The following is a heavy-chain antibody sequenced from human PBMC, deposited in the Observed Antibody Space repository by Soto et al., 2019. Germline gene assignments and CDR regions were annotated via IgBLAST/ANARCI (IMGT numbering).Heavy chain of an antibody. CDR1: GGSISSYY. Sequence: SETLSLTCSVSGGSISSYYWSWIRQPPGKGLEWIGYIYYSGSTNYNPSLKSRVTISVDTSKNQFSLKLSSVTAADTAVYYCARDIVVVVDATRDYYYYGMDVWGQGTTVTVSS. CDR2: IYYSGST. J-gene: IGHJ6*02. CDR3: ARDIVVVVDATRDYYYYGMDV. V-gene: IGHV4-59*01. D-gene: IGHD2-15*01.